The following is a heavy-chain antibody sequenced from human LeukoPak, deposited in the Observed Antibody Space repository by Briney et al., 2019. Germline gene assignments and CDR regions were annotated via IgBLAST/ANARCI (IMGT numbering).Heavy chain of an antibody. Sequence: GGSLRLSCAASGFTFSSYAMSWVRQAPGKGPEWVASINKDGSEQYYVDSVKGRFTISRDNAKNSLSLQASSLRAEDTAVYYCTRGGATSSWYWFFWGQGTLVTVSS. CDR1: GFTFSSYA. CDR3: TRGGATSSWYWFF. J-gene: IGHJ4*02. V-gene: IGHV3-7*01. D-gene: IGHD6-13*01. CDR2: INKDGSEQ.